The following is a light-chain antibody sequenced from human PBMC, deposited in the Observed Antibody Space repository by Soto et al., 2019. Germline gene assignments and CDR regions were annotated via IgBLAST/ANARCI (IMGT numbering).Light chain of an antibody. V-gene: IGKV1-27*01. CDR3: QKYDTAPLT. J-gene: IGKJ1*01. CDR2: AAS. Sequence: DIQMTQSASALAASAGDRVTIACRASQGISTFLAWYQQKPGKVPKLLIYAASTLLSGVPSRFSGSGSGTDFTLTISSLQPEDVATYYCQKYDTAPLTFGQGTKVDIK. CDR1: QGISTF.